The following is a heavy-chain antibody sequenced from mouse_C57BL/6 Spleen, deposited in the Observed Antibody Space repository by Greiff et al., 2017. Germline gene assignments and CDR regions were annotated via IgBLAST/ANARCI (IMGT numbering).Heavy chain of an antibody. J-gene: IGHJ2*01. CDR2: IYPGSGST. CDR1: GYTFTSYW. D-gene: IGHD2-4*01. Sequence: VQLQQPGAELVKPGASVKMSCKASGYTFTSYWITWVKQRPGQGLEWIGDIYPGSGSTNYNEKFKSKATLTVDTSSSTAYMQLSSLTSEDSAVYYCASLIYYEYDAYYFDYWGQGTTLTVSS. V-gene: IGHV1-55*01. CDR3: ASLIYYEYDAYYFDY.